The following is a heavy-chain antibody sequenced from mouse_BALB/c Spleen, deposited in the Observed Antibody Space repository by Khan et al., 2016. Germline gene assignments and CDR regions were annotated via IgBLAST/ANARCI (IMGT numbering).Heavy chain of an antibody. Sequence: QVQLQQSGAELAKPGASVKMSCKASGYTFTSYWMHWVKQRPGQGLEWIGYINPSTGYTEYNQKFKDKATLTADKSSSTAYMQLSSLTSEDSAVYYCAKIHYYGLYYAMDYWGQGTSVTVSS. J-gene: IGHJ4*01. CDR2: INPSTGYT. CDR3: AKIHYYGLYYAMDY. CDR1: GYTFTSYW. D-gene: IGHD1-2*01. V-gene: IGHV1-7*01.